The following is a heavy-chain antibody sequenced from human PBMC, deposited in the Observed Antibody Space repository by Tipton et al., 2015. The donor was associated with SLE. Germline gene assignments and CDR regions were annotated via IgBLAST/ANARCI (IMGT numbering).Heavy chain of an antibody. V-gene: IGHV4-39*01. D-gene: IGHD5-12*01. J-gene: IGHJ3*02. CDR3: ARPRYSRNGAFDI. Sequence: TLSLTCTVSGGSTSSSSYYWGWIRQPPGKGLEWIGSIYYSGSTYYNPSLKSRVTISVDTSKNQFSLKLSSVTAADTAVYYCARPRYSRNGAFDIWGQGTMVIVSS. CDR2: IYYSGST. CDR1: GGSTSSSSYY.